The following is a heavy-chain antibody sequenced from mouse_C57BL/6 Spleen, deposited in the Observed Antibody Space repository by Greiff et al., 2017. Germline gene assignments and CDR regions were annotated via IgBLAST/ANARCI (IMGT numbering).Heavy chain of an antibody. V-gene: IGHV1-69*01. D-gene: IGHD2-5*01. CDR3: ARSGGYSNYVDY. CDR1: GYTFTSYW. Sequence: QVQLQQPGAELVMPGASVKLSCKASGYTFTSYWLHWVKQRPGQGLEWIGEIDPSDSYTNYNQKFKGKSTLTVNKSSSTAYMQLSSLTSEDSAVYYCARSGGYSNYVDYWGQGTTVTVSS. J-gene: IGHJ2*01. CDR2: IDPSDSYT.